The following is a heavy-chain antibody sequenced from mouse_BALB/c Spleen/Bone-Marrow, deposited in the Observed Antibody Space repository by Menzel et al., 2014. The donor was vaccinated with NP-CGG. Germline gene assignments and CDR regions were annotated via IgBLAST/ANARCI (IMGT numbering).Heavy chain of an antibody. J-gene: IGHJ3*01. Sequence: EVKLMESGTVLARPGASVKMSCKASGYTFINYWMHWVKQRPGQGLEWIGAIYPGNSDTSYNQKFKAKAKLTAVTSTSTAYMELSSLTNEDSAVYYCTCFHYDYDGLGWFAYWGQGTLVTVSA. D-gene: IGHD2-4*01. CDR2: IYPGNSDT. CDR3: TCFHYDYDGLGWFAY. V-gene: IGHV1-5*01. CDR1: GYTFINYW.